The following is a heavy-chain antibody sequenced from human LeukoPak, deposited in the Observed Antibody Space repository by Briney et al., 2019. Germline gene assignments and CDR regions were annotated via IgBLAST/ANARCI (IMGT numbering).Heavy chain of an antibody. CDR1: GFTFSSYA. CDR2: ISYDGSNK. Sequence: GGSLRLSCAASGFTFSSYAMHWVRQAPGKGLEWVAVISYDGSNKYYADSVKGRFTISRDNSKNTLYLQMNSLRAEVTAVYYCAREGDGYNHFYYYYGMDVWGQGTTVTVSS. V-gene: IGHV3-30*04. J-gene: IGHJ6*02. D-gene: IGHD5-24*01. CDR3: AREGDGYNHFYYYYGMDV.